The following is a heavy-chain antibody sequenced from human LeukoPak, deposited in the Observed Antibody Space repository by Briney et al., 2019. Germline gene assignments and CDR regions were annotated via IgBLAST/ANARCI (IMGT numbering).Heavy chain of an antibody. D-gene: IGHD3-10*01. CDR1: GFTLSSNY. CDR2: IYSGVST. J-gene: IGHJ6*02. Sequence: GGSMRLSCPASGFTLSSNYMSCVRQAPGKWLEWVSVIYSGVSTYYADSVKGRFTISRDNSKNTLYLQMNSLRAEDTAVYYCARDSPGTGVYGMDVWGQGTTVTVSS. V-gene: IGHV3-53*01. CDR3: ARDSPGTGVYGMDV.